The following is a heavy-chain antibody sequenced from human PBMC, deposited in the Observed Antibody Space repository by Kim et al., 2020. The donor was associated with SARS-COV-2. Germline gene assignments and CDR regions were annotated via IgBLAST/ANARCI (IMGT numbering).Heavy chain of an antibody. Sequence: GGSLRLSCAASGFTFSSYWMSWVRQAPGKGLEWVANIKQDGSEKYYVDSVKGRFTISRDNAKNSLYLQMNSLRAEDTAVYYCARDRYCSGGSCYSAGGDYYYGMDVWGQGTTVTVSS. V-gene: IGHV3-7*01. CDR2: IKQDGSEK. CDR1: GFTFSSYW. J-gene: IGHJ6*02. CDR3: ARDRYCSGGSCYSAGGDYYYGMDV. D-gene: IGHD2-15*01.